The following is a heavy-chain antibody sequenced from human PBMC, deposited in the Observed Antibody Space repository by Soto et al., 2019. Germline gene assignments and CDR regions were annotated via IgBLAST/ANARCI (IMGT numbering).Heavy chain of an antibody. CDR2: IIPVFDTV. V-gene: IGHV1-69*13. CDR1: GGLFSSYA. D-gene: IGHD3-22*01. Sequence: VKVSCKDTGGLFSSYAVSWVRQAPGQGLEWMGGIIPVFDTVYYAQKFQGRVTITADESTNTAYMELSSLRSEDTAMYYCARGGSGYVWFNEFWGQGTLVTVSS. J-gene: IGHJ4*02. CDR3: ARGGSGYVWFNEF.